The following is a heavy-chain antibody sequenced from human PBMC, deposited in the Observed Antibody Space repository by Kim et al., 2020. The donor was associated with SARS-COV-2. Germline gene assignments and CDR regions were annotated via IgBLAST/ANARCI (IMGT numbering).Heavy chain of an antibody. Sequence: GGSLRLSCAASGFTVSTYWMHWVRQAPGKGLVWVSRIQSNGISTYYADSVKGRFTISRDNAKNTMYLQMNSLRAEDTAVYYCARGSGDFGGFDYWGQGT. J-gene: IGHJ4*02. CDR1: GFTVSTYW. CDR2: IQSNGIST. V-gene: IGHV3-74*01. CDR3: ARGSGDFGGFDY. D-gene: IGHD2-21*02.